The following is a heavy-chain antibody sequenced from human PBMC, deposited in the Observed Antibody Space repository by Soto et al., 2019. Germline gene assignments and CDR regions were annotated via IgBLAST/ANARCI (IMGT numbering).Heavy chain of an antibody. J-gene: IGHJ6*02. CDR3: ARTRNLAG. CDR2: INHSGST. Sequence: QVQLQQWGAGLLKPSETLSLTCAVYGGSLSGYYGNWIRQSPGKGLEWIGEINHSGSTNYNPSLKSLGTISIDTSRNQFSLKLSSVTAADTAVYYCARTRNLAGWGQGPTVIVS. CDR1: GGSLSGYY. V-gene: IGHV4-34*01. D-gene: IGHD1-1*01.